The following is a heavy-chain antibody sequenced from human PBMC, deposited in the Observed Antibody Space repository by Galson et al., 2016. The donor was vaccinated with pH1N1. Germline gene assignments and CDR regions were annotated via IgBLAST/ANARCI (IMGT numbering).Heavy chain of an antibody. CDR1: GFSFSDFS. CDR3: TRGYVSSVQYFQH. CDR2: ISGSSTYI. Sequence: SLRLSCAGSGFSFSDFSMDWVRQAPGKGLEWVSSISGSSTYIYYADSVKGRFTISRDNAKNTLYLQMNSLRAEDTAVYYCTRGYVSSVQYFQHWGQGTLVTVSS. J-gene: IGHJ1*01. V-gene: IGHV3-21*01. D-gene: IGHD3-10*01.